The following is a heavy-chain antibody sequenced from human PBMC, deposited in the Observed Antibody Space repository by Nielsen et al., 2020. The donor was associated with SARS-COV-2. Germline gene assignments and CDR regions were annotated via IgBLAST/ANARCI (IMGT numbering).Heavy chain of an antibody. CDR2: IRYDGSNK. CDR1: GFTFSSYG. CDR3: AKDLGCSSTSCYQGYFDY. V-gene: IGHV3-30*02. D-gene: IGHD2-2*01. J-gene: IGHJ4*02. Sequence: GGSLRLSCAASGFTFSSYGMHWVRQAPGKGLEWVAFIRYDGSNKYYADSVKGRFTISRDNSKNTLYLQMNSLRAEDTAVYYCAKDLGCSSTSCYQGYFDYWGQGTLVTVSS.